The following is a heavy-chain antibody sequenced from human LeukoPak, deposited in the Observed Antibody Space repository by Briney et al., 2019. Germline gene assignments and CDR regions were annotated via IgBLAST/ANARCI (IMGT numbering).Heavy chain of an antibody. CDR2: INTDGSST. Sequence: GGSLRLSCAASGFTFSSYWMHWVRQAPGKGLVWVSRINTDGSSTSYADSVKGRFTISRDNAKNTLCLQMNSLRAEDTAVYYCASVSYYYDSSGYDFDYWGQGTLVTVSS. D-gene: IGHD3-22*01. CDR3: ASVSYYYDSSGYDFDY. CDR1: GFTFSSYW. V-gene: IGHV3-74*01. J-gene: IGHJ4*02.